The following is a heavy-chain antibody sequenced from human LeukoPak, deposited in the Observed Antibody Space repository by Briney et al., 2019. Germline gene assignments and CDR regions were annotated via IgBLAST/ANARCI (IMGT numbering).Heavy chain of an antibody. CDR3: ARGYCSGGSCYSYANNWFDP. Sequence: GNTGYAQKFQGRVTITRNTSISTAYMELSSLRSEDTAVYYCARGYCSGGSCYSYANNWFDPWGQGTLVTVSS. CDR2: GNT. D-gene: IGHD2-15*01. V-gene: IGHV1-8*03. J-gene: IGHJ5*02.